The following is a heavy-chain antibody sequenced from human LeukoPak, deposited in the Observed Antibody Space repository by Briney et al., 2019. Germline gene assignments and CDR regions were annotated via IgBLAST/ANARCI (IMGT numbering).Heavy chain of an antibody. Sequence: PGGSLRLSCAASGFTFSSYNMNWVRQAPGKGLEWVSSISSSSDYIYCADSVKGRFTISRDNAKNSLYLQMNSLRAEDTAVYYCVLGSSGYYNFDYWGQGTLVTVSS. V-gene: IGHV3-21*01. CDR3: VLGSSGYYNFDY. J-gene: IGHJ4*02. CDR1: GFTFSSYN. CDR2: ISSSSDYI. D-gene: IGHD3-22*01.